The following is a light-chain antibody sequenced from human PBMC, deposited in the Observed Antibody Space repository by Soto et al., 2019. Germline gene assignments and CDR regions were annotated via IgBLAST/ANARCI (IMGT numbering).Light chain of an antibody. Sequence: QSVLTQPASVPGSPGQSITISCTGTSSDVGSYNLVSWYQQHPGKAPKLMIYEVSKRPSGVSNRFSGSKSGNTASLTISGLQAEDEADYYCCSYAGSSTFVFGTGTMVTVL. CDR3: CSYAGSSTFV. CDR1: SSDVGSYNL. V-gene: IGLV2-23*02. CDR2: EVS. J-gene: IGLJ1*01.